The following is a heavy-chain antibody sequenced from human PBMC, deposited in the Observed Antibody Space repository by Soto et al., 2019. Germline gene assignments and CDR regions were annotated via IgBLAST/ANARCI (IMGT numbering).Heavy chain of an antibody. J-gene: IGHJ5*02. Sequence: QVQLQESGPGLVMPSQTLTLTCAVSGPSIDTNGYSWTWISQPPGKVLAWIGTNNNRGDTYYNPSLKTRLTISLDTSQNQFSLRLNAVTAADTATYYGACGGSGWKALNWFDPWGQGIMVTVSS. CDR2: NNNRGDT. V-gene: IGHV4-31*11. CDR3: ACGGSGWKALNWFDP. CDR1: GPSIDTNGYS. D-gene: IGHD6-19*01.